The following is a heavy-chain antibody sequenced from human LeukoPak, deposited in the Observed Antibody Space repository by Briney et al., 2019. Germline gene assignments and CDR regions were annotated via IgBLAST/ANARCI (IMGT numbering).Heavy chain of an antibody. Sequence: PGGSLSLSCAASGFTFRSFWMHWVRQSPGKGLMWVSRINPDGSTINFADSVKGRFTISRDNAKNTLYLQMYSLRAEDTALYYCAREGHFENFEDWGQGTLVAVSS. D-gene: IGHD2/OR15-2a*01. CDR2: INPDGSTI. V-gene: IGHV3-74*01. J-gene: IGHJ4*02. CDR3: AREGHFENFED. CDR1: GFTFRSFW.